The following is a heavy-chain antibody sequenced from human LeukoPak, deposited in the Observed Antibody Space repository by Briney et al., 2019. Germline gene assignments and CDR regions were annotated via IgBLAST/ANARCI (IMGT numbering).Heavy chain of an antibody. D-gene: IGHD3-22*01. CDR3: ARVAYYYDSSGYYPFDY. V-gene: IGHV4-59*01. CDR1: GGSISSYY. J-gene: IGHJ4*02. Sequence: ETLSLTCTVSGGSISSYYWSWIRQPPGKGLEWIGYIYYSGSTNYNPSLKSRVTISVDTSKNQFSLKLSSVTAADTAVYYCARVAYYYDSSGYYPFDYWGQGTLVTVSS. CDR2: IYYSGST.